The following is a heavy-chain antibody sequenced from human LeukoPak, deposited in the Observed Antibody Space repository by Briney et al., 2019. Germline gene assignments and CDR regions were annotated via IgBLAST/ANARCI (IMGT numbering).Heavy chain of an antibody. CDR3: ARHWGDSPNHSDDLYAFDI. V-gene: IGHV4-59*08. CDR1: GGSISSYY. D-gene: IGHD1-14*01. CDR2: IYYSGST. Sequence: SETLSLTCTVSGGSISSYYWSWIRQPPGKGLEWIGFIYYSGSTNYNPSLRSRVTISVDTSKNQFSLKLSSVTAADTAVYYCARHWGDSPNHSDDLYAFDIWGQGTMVTVSS. J-gene: IGHJ3*02.